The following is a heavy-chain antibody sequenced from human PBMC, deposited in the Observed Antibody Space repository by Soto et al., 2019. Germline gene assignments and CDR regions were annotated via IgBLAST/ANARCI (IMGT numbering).Heavy chain of an antibody. Sequence: GGSLRLSCSASGFTFNSYAMHWVRQAPGGGLEFVSAISSYGADTYYADSVKGRFAISRDNSRNTLYLQMSSLRAEDTALYYCVKEGYMRSDWYGQFDYWGQGALVTVSS. V-gene: IGHV3-64D*06. J-gene: IGHJ4*02. CDR1: GFTFNSYA. D-gene: IGHD6-19*01. CDR2: ISSYGADT. CDR3: VKEGYMRSDWYGQFDY.